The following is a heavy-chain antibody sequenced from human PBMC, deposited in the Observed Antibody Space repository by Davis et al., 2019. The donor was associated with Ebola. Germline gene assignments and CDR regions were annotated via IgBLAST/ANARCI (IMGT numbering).Heavy chain of an antibody. CDR3: ARDAPLDYDSRIAGNWFDP. CDR2: INHSGST. V-gene: IGHV4-34*01. J-gene: IGHJ5*02. Sequence: PGGSLRLSCAVYGGSFSGYYWSWIRQPPGKGLEWIGEINHSGSTNYNPSLKSRVTISVDTSKNQFSPKLSSVTAADTAVYYCARDAPLDYDSRIAGNWFDPWGQGTLVTVSS. CDR1: GGSFSGYY. D-gene: IGHD3-22*01.